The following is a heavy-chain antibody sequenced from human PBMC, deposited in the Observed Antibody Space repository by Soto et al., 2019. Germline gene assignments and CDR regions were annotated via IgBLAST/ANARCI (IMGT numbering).Heavy chain of an antibody. V-gene: IGHV3-30-3*01. CDR3: ARDGGQQWLGLGYYYYYGMDV. Sequence: PGGSLRLSCAASGFTFSSYAMHWVRQAPGKXLEWVAVISYDGSNKYYADSVKGRFTISRDNSKNTLYLQMNSLRAEDTAVYYCARDGGQQWLGLGYYYYYGMDVWGQGTTVTVSS. CDR1: GFTFSSYA. J-gene: IGHJ6*02. D-gene: IGHD6-19*01. CDR2: ISYDGSNK.